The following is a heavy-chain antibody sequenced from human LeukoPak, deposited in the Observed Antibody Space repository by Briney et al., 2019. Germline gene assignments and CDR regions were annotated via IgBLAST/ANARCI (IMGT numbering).Heavy chain of an antibody. CDR2: SYTSGST. J-gene: IGHJ3*02. Sequence: SETLSLTCTVSGGSISSYYWSWIRQPAGKGLEWIGRSYTSGSTNYNPSLKSRVTMSVDTSKNQFSLKLSSVTAADTAVYYCARDLGDSGYEDDAFDIWGQGTMVTVSS. V-gene: IGHV4-4*07. CDR3: ARDLGDSGYEDDAFDI. D-gene: IGHD5-12*01. CDR1: GGSISSYY.